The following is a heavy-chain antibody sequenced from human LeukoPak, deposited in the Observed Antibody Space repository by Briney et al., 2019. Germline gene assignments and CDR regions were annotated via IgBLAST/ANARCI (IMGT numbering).Heavy chain of an antibody. D-gene: IGHD1-26*01. CDR3: AKDGGSYTGYFDY. Sequence: SGGSLRLSCAASGFTFSNYDMNWVRQAPGKGLEWVSAISRSGGITYYADSVKGRFTISRDNSKNTLYLQMNSLRADDTAVYYCAKDGGSYTGYFDYWGQGTLVTVSS. CDR2: ISRSGGIT. J-gene: IGHJ4*02. CDR1: GFTFSNYD. V-gene: IGHV3-23*01.